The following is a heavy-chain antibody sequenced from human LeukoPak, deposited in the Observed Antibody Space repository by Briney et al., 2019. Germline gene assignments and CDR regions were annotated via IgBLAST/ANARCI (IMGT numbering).Heavy chain of an antibody. CDR1: GYTFTSYA. V-gene: IGHV1-3*01. D-gene: IGHD3-22*01. CDR3: ARDPHAFYDSSGFDY. CDR2: INAGNGNT. J-gene: IGHJ4*02. Sequence: ASVKVSCKASGYTFTSYAMHWVRQAPGQRLEWMGWINAGNGNTKYSQRFQGRVTITRDTSASTAYMELSSLRSEDTAVYYCARDPHAFYDSSGFDYWGQGTLVTVSS.